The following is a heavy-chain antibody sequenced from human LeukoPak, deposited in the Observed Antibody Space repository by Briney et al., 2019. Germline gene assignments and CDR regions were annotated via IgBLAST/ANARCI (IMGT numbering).Heavy chain of an antibody. CDR2: ISGSGNTI. V-gene: IGHV3-11*01. J-gene: IGHJ5*02. CDR3: ARDRGSYISTGYYKSGLWFDP. D-gene: IGHD3-9*01. CDR1: GFTFNDYF. Sequence: GGSLRLSCAASGFTFNDYFMSWIRQAPGKGLEWVSYISGSGNTIYYADSVKGRFTISRDNAKNSLYLQMDSLRAEDTAVYYCARDRGSYISTGYYKSGLWFDPWGQGTLVTVSS.